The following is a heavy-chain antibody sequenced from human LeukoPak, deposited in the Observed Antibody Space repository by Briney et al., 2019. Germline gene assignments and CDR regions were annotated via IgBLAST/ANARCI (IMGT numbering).Heavy chain of an antibody. CDR1: GYTFTSYG. V-gene: IGHV1-18*01. CDR3: ARVRRDGYNWDY. Sequence: ASVKVSCKASGYTFTSYGISWVRQAPGQGLEWMGWISAYNGNTNYAQKFQGRVTMTTDTSTSTAYMELRSLRSDDTAVYYCARVRRDGYNWDYWGQGTLVTVSS. J-gene: IGHJ4*02. CDR2: ISAYNGNT. D-gene: IGHD5-24*01.